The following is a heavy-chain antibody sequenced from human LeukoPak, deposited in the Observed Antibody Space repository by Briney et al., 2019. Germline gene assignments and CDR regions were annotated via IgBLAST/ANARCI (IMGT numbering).Heavy chain of an antibody. D-gene: IGHD1-1*01. CDR3: AKLIREVTTYDY. CDR2: IRYDGSNK. J-gene: IGHJ4*02. CDR1: GFTFSSYG. V-gene: IGHV3-30*02. Sequence: GGSLRLSCAASGFTFSSYGMHWVRQAPGKGLEWVAFIRYDGSNKYYADSVKGRFTISRDNSKNTLYLQMNSLRAEDTAVYHCAKLIREVTTYDYWGPGALVTVSS.